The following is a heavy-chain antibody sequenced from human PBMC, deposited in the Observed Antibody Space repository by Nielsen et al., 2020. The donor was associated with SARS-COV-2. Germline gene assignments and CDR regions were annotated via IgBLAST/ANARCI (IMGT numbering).Heavy chain of an antibody. V-gene: IGHV3-48*03. CDR1: GFPFSSYE. Sequence: GESLKISCAASGFPFSSYEMNWVRQAPGKGLEWVSYISSSGSTIYYADSVKGRFTISRDNAKNSLYLQMNSLRAEDTAVYYCARVGDSSGAFDYWGQGTLVTVSS. CDR2: ISSSGSTI. D-gene: IGHD3-22*01. CDR3: ARVGDSSGAFDY. J-gene: IGHJ4*02.